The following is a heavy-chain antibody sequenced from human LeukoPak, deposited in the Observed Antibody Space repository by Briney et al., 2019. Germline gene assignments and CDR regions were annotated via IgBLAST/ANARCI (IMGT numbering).Heavy chain of an antibody. Sequence: GRSLRLSCAASGXTFSSYAMHWVRQAPGKGQEWVAVISYDGSNKYYADSVKGRFTISRDNSKNTLYLQMNSLRAEDTAVYYCTTVTWSWGFEYWGQGNLVTVSS. CDR2: ISYDGSNK. D-gene: IGHD3-16*01. V-gene: IGHV3-30-3*01. CDR1: GXTFSSYA. CDR3: TTVTWSWGFEY. J-gene: IGHJ4*02.